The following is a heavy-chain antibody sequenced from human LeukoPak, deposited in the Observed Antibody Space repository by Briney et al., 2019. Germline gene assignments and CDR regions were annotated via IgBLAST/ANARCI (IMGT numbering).Heavy chain of an antibody. Sequence: GGSLRLACSASGFTFSSYAMHWVRQAPGKGLEYVSAISSNGGSTYYADSVKGRFTISRDNSKNTLYLQMSSLRAEDTAVYYCVKDQDIVVVTAGFDYWGQGTLVTVSS. J-gene: IGHJ4*02. D-gene: IGHD2-21*02. CDR3: VKDQDIVVVTAGFDY. V-gene: IGHV3-64D*06. CDR1: GFTFSSYA. CDR2: ISSNGGST.